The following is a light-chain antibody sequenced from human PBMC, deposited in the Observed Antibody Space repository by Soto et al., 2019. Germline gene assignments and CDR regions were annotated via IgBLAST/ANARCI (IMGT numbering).Light chain of an antibody. CDR1: SSDVGSYNL. CDR3: CSYAGGSTYV. Sequence: QSALTQPASVSGSPGQSITISCTGTSSDVGSYNLFSWYQQHPGKAPKLIIYEGSKRPSGVSNRFSGSKSGNTASLTISGLQADDESDYYRCSYAGGSTYVFGTGTKVTVL. V-gene: IGLV2-23*01. J-gene: IGLJ1*01. CDR2: EGS.